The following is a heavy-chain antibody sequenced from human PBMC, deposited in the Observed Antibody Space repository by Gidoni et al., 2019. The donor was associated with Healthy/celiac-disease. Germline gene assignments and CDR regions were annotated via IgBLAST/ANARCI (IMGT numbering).Heavy chain of an antibody. CDR3: ARGRVIGIAVAGYFDY. J-gene: IGHJ4*02. V-gene: IGHV4-4*07. CDR1: GGSISSYY. D-gene: IGHD6-19*01. Sequence: QVQLQESGPGLVKPSETLSLTCPVSGGSISSYYWSWIRQPAGKGLEWIGRIYTSGSTNYNPSLKSRVTMSVDTSKNQFSLKLSSVTAADTAVYYCARGRVIGIAVAGYFDYWGQGTLVTVSS. CDR2: IYTSGST.